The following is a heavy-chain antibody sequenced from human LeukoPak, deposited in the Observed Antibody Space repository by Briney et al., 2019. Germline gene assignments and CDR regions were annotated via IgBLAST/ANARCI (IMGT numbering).Heavy chain of an antibody. CDR3: ARRMDY. Sequence: GGSLRLSCAASGFTFSSYDMSWVRQAPGKGPEWVLGISGSGGTTYYADSVKGRFTISRDNSKNSLYLQMNSLRAEDTAVYYCARRMDYWGQGTLVTVSS. CDR2: ISGSGGTT. D-gene: IGHD2-8*01. V-gene: IGHV3-23*01. J-gene: IGHJ4*02. CDR1: GFTFSSYD.